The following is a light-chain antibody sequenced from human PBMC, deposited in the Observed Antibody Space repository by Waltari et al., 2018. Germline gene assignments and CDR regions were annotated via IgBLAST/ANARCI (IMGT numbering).Light chain of an antibody. V-gene: IGKV3-20*01. CDR3: QQYGSSPPTYT. J-gene: IGKJ2*01. CDR2: GAS. Sequence: EIVLTKSPGTLSLSPGERATLSCRASQSVSSSYLAWYQPKPGQAPRLLIYGASSRATGIPDRFSGSGSGTDFTLTISRLEPEDFAVYYCQQYGSSPPTYTFGQGTKLEIK. CDR1: QSVSSSY.